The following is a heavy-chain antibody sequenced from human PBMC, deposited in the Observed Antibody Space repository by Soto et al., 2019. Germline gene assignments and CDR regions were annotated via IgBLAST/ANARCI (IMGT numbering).Heavy chain of an antibody. D-gene: IGHD3-10*01. CDR3: ARHGVPWGTMVRGVITGGVLYYYGMDV. CDR2: IYYSGST. Sequence: QLQLQESGPGLVKPSETLSLTCTVSGGSISSSSYYWGWIRQPPGKGLEWIGSIYYSGSTYYNPSLKSRVTISVDTSKNQFSLKLSSVTAADTAVYYCARHGVPWGTMVRGVITGGVLYYYGMDVWGQGTTVTVSS. CDR1: GGSISSSSYY. V-gene: IGHV4-39*01. J-gene: IGHJ6*02.